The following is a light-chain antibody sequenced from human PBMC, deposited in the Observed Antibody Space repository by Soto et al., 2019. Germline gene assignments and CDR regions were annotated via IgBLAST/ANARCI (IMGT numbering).Light chain of an antibody. CDR1: QSVSSSS. V-gene: IGKV3-20*01. Sequence: EIVLTQSPGTLSLSPGEGATLSCRASQSVSSSSLTWYQQKRGQAPRLLIYGASTRATGIPDRFTGSGSWTDFAFTISRLEPEDFAVYYCNQYHSSFTFGGGTKVEIK. CDR3: NQYHSSFT. J-gene: IGKJ4*01. CDR2: GAS.